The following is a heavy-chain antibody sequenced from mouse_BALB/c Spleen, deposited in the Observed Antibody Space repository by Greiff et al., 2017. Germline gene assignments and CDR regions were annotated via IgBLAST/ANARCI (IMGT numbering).Heavy chain of an antibody. Sequence: EVQGVESGGGLVKPGGSLKLSCAASGFAFSSYDMSWVRQTPEKRLEWVAYISSGGGSTYYPDTVKGRFTISRDNAKNTLYLQMSSLKSEDTAMYYCARQSREWYFDVWGAGTTVTVSS. CDR1: GFAFSSYD. CDR2: ISSGGGST. J-gene: IGHJ1*01. CDR3: ARQSREWYFDV. D-gene: IGHD1-1*01. V-gene: IGHV5-12-1*01.